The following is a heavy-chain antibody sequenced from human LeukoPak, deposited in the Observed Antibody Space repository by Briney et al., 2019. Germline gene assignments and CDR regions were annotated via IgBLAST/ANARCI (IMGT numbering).Heavy chain of an antibody. CDR3: ARLWSGYRPPDF. CDR1: GGSISGDSYY. V-gene: IGHV4-39*01. D-gene: IGHD3-3*01. J-gene: IGHJ4*02. Sequence: KTSETLSLTCTVSGGSISGDSYYWGWIRQPPGKGLEWIGSIYYSGSTYYNPSLKSRVTISVDTSKSQISLKLRSVTAADTAMYYCARLWSGYRPPDFWGQGTLVTVSS. CDR2: IYYSGST.